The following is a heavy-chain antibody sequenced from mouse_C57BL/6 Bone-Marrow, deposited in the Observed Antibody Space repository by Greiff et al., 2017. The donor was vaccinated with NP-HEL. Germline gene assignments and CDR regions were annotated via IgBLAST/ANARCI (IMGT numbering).Heavy chain of an antibody. CDR2: IYPGGGYT. V-gene: IGHV1-63*01. CDR3: ARWVYYQGFAY. Sequence: QVQLQQSGAELVRPGTSVQMSCKASGYTFTNYWIGWAKQRPGHGLEWIGDIYPGGGYTNYNEKFKGKATLTADKSSSTAYMQFSSLTSEDSAIYYCARWVYYQGFAYWGQGTLVTVSA. CDR1: GYTFTNYW. J-gene: IGHJ3*01. D-gene: IGHD2-1*01.